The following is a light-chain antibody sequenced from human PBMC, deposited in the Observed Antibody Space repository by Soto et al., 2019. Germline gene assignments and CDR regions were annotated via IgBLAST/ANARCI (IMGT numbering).Light chain of an antibody. CDR3: QQYSNRYT. CDR1: QSVSSS. CDR2: GAS. Sequence: EIVMTQSPATLSVSPGERATLSCRASQSVSSSLAWYQHKPGQAPRLLIYGASIRATGIPARFSGSGSGTEFTLTISSLQSKDFAAYYCQQYSNRYTFGQGTKLEIK. J-gene: IGKJ2*01. V-gene: IGKV3D-15*01.